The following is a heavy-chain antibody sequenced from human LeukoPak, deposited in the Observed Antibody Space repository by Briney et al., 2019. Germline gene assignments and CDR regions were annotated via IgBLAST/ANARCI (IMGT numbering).Heavy chain of an antibody. CDR2: ISAYNGNT. V-gene: IGHV1-18*01. CDR1: GYTFTSYG. CDR3: ARDNIGSSSWYDYYYGMDV. D-gene: IGHD6-13*01. Sequence: GASVKVSCKASGYTFTSYGISWVRQAPGQGLEWMGWISAYNGNTNYAQKLQGRVTMTTDTSTSTAYMELRSLRSDDTAVYYCARDNIGSSSWYDYYYGMDVWGQGTTVTVSS. J-gene: IGHJ6*02.